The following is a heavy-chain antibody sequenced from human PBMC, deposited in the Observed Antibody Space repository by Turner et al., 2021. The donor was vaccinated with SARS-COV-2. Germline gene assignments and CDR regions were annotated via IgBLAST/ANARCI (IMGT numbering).Heavy chain of an antibody. CDR2: ISSGGVNK. Sequence: VKLVQSGGGLVQPGASLRLSRAASAFTFSSYTMNWVRQAPGKGLEWLTVISSGGVNKYYADSVKGRFTVSRDDFESTLYLQMNSLRGEDTAVYYCAKTDCDGIGCKLLEYWGQGTLVIVSS. D-gene: IGHD2-21*01. V-gene: IGHV3-30*18. J-gene: IGHJ4*02. CDR3: AKTDCDGIGCKLLEY. CDR1: AFTFSSYT.